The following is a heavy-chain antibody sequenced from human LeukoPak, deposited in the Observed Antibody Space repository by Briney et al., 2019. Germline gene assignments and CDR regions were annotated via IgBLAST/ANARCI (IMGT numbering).Heavy chain of an antibody. V-gene: IGHV4-30-4*01. J-gene: IGHJ2*01. D-gene: IGHD2-15*01. CDR2: IYYSGST. CDR1: GGSISSGDYY. CDR3: ARDPYCSGGSCYWRAYWYFDL. Sequence: SQTLSPTCTVSGGSISSGDYYWSWIRQPPGKGLEWIGYIYYSGSTYYNPSLKSRVTISVDTSKNQFSLTLSSVTAADTAVYYCARDPYCSGGSCYWRAYWYFDLWGRGTLVTVSS.